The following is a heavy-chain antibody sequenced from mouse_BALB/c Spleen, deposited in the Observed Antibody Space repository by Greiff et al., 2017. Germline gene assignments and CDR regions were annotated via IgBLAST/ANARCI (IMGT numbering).Heavy chain of an antibody. J-gene: IGHJ2*01. CDR3: ERDQGTTNFDY. CDR2: ISNLAYSI. Sequence: EVHLVESGGGLVQPGGSRKLSCAASGFTFSDYGMAWVRQAPGKGLEWVAYISNLAYSIYYADTVTGRFTISRENAKNTLYLEMSSLRSEDTDMYNCERDQGTTNFDYWGQGTTLTVSS. D-gene: IGHD1-1*01. V-gene: IGHV5-15*02. CDR1: GFTFSDYG.